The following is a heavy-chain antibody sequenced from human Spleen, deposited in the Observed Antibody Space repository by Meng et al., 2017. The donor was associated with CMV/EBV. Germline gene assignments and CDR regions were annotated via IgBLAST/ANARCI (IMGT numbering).Heavy chain of an antibody. Sequence: GESLKISCVASGFRFSDYSMNWVRQAPGKGLEWVSFITSSSNSIYYADSVKGRFTISRDNSKNTLYLQMNSLRAEDTAVYYCAKDGYSYGYYYYYGMDVWGQGTTVTVSS. CDR3: AKDGYSYGYYYYYGMDV. CDR2: ITSSSNSI. J-gene: IGHJ6*02. V-gene: IGHV3-48*01. D-gene: IGHD5-18*01. CDR1: GFRFSDYS.